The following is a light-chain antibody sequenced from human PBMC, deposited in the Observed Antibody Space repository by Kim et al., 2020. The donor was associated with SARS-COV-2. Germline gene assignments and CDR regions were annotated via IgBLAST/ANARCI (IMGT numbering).Light chain of an antibody. CDR3: SAWDSSLSAWV. Sequence: RQTAKHTCTGDSKNVVKQGAAWLQQNPGHPPNLLTYRNNNRPSGISARLSASRSGNTASLTITGLQPEDEADYYCSAWDSSLSAWVFGGGTQLTVL. CDR2: RNN. V-gene: IGLV10-54*01. J-gene: IGLJ3*02. CDR1: SKNVVKQG.